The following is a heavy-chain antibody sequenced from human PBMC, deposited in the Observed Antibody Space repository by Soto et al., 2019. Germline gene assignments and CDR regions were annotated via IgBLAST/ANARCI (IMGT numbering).Heavy chain of an antibody. V-gene: IGHV4-31*03. J-gene: IGHJ6*03. Sequence: SQPLCVTCTVSCGSISGGGCYCSWIRQHPGKGLEWIGYIYYSGSTYYNPSLKSRVTISVDTSKNQFSLKLGSVTAADTAVYYCARGDGDYYYYYMDVWGKGTTVTVSS. CDR2: IYYSGST. CDR1: CGSISGGGCY. CDR3: ARGDGDYYYYYMDV. D-gene: IGHD4-17*01.